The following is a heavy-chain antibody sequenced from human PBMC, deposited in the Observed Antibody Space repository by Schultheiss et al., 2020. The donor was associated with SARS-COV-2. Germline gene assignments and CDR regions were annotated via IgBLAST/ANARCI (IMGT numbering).Heavy chain of an antibody. CDR2: IRQDGGEK. V-gene: IGHV3-7*03. CDR3: AKDVGLGTAGYFDL. Sequence: GGSLRLSCAASGFTVTNQGMSWVRQAPGKGLEWVANIRQDGGEKYYVDSVKGRFTISRDNAKSSLYLQMNSLRAEDTAVYYCAKDVGLGTAGYFDLWGRGTLVTVSS. CDR1: GFTVTNQG. J-gene: IGHJ2*01. D-gene: IGHD7-27*01.